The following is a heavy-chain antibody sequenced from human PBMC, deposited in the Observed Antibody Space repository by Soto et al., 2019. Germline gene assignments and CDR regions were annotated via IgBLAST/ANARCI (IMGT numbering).Heavy chain of an antibody. CDR3: ARVPMYYDILTGYSDYYYYGMDV. CDR2: TYYSGRT. CDR1: GGSISSYY. Sequence: PSETLSLTCTVSGGSISSYYWSWIRQPPGKGLEWIGYTYYSGRTNYNPSLKSRVTISVDTSKNQFSLKLSSVTAADTAVYYCARVPMYYDILTGYSDYYYYGMDVWGQGTTVTVSS. V-gene: IGHV4-59*01. D-gene: IGHD3-9*01. J-gene: IGHJ6*02.